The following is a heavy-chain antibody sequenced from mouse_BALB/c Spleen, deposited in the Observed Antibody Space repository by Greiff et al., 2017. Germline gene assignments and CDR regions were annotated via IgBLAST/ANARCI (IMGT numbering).Heavy chain of an antibody. CDR2: IGPENGNT. J-gene: IGHJ3*01. Sequence: EVQLLQSGAELVRPGALVKLSCKASGFNIKDYYMHWVKQTPEQGLEWIGWIGPENGNTIYDPMFQGKASITADTSSNTAYLLLSSLTSEDTAVYYCAAGDYSDWFDYWGQGTLVTVSA. CDR3: AAGDYSDWFDY. V-gene: IGHV14-1*02. CDR1: GFNIKDYY. D-gene: IGHD2-13*01.